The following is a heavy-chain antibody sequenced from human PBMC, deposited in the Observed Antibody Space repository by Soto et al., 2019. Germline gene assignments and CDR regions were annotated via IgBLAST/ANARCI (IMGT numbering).Heavy chain of an antibody. CDR3: ARDSAARPVYYYGMDV. Sequence: ASVKVSCKASGYTFTSYAMLWVRQAPGQRLEWMGWINAVNGDTKYSQKFQGRVTITRDTSASTAYMELSRLRSDDTAVYYCARDSAARPVYYYGMDVWGQGTTVTVSS. J-gene: IGHJ6*02. CDR1: GYTFTSYA. CDR2: INAVNGDT. D-gene: IGHD6-6*01. V-gene: IGHV1-3*01.